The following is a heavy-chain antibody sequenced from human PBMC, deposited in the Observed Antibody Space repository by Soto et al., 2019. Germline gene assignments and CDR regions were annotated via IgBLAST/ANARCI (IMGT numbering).Heavy chain of an antibody. D-gene: IGHD1-26*01. J-gene: IGHJ4*02. CDR2: INPSDGST. V-gene: IGHV1-46*01. CDR1: GYTFITYH. Sequence: ASVKVSCKASGYTFITYHIHWVRQAPGQGLEWIGIINPSDGSTSYAEKLQGRVTLTRDTSTSTVYMELSSLRPDDTAVYYCARDAVVGTTTRSHFDSWGQGTLVTVSS. CDR3: ARDAVVGTTTRSHFDS.